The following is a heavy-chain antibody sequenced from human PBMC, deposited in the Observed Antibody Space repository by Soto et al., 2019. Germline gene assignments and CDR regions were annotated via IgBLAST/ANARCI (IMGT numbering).Heavy chain of an antibody. CDR3: ARDIGGVYSSGWYYFDY. CDR1: GFTFSSYW. CDR2: IKQDGSEK. V-gene: IGHV3-7*03. J-gene: IGHJ4*02. D-gene: IGHD6-19*01. Sequence: EVQLVESGGGLVQPGGSLRLSCAASGFTFSSYWMSWVRQAPGKGLEWVANIKQDGSEKYYVDSVKGRFTISRDNAKNSLYLQMNSLRAEDTAVYYCARDIGGVYSSGWYYFDYWGQGTLVTVSS.